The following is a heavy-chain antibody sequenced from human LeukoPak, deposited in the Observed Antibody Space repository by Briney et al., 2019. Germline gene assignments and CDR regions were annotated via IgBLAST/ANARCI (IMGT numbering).Heavy chain of an antibody. V-gene: IGHV3-23*01. D-gene: IGHD3-22*01. Sequence: PGGSLRLSCAASGFTFTSYAMSWVRQAPGKGLEWVSVISVSGDTYYADSVKGRFTTSRDNSKNTLYLQMNSLRVEDTAVYYCARPSGVTMIVMEVWGQGTLVTVSS. J-gene: IGHJ4*02. CDR1: GFTFTSYA. CDR3: ARPSGVTMIVMEV. CDR2: ISVSGDT.